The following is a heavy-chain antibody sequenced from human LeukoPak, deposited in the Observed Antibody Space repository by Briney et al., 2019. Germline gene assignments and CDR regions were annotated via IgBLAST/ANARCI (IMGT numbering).Heavy chain of an antibody. CDR2: ISSSGSTI. CDR3: ARARRSSWYNPPLDY. Sequence: PGGSLRLSXAASGFTFSSYEMNWVRQAPGKGLEWVSYISSSGSTIYYADSVKGRFTISRDNAKNSLYLQMNSLRAEDTAVYYCARARRSSWYNPPLDYWGQGTLVTVSS. J-gene: IGHJ4*02. V-gene: IGHV3-48*03. D-gene: IGHD6-13*01. CDR1: GFTFSSYE.